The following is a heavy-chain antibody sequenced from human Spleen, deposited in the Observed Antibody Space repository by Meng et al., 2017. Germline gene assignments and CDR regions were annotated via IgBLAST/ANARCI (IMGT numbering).Heavy chain of an antibody. CDR2: INSDGSST. Sequence: GESLKISCAASGFTFSSYWMHWVRQAPGKGLVWVSRINSDGSSTSHADSVKGRFTISRDNAKNTMYLQMNSPRAQDTAVYYCARDLIAVAGTGDYWGQGTLVTVSS. J-gene: IGHJ4*02. D-gene: IGHD6-19*01. CDR1: GFTFSSYW. V-gene: IGHV3-74*01. CDR3: ARDLIAVAGTGDY.